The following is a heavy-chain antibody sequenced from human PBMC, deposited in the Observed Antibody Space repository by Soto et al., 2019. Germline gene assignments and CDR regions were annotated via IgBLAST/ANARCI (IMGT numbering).Heavy chain of an antibody. Sequence: ASVKVSCKASGYTFTSYYMHWVRQAPGQGLEWMGIINPSGGSTSYAQKFQGRVTMTRDTSTSTVYMELSSLGSEDTAVYYCARLLESGLGMDVWGQGTTVTVSS. V-gene: IGHV1-46*01. CDR1: GYTFTSYY. CDR3: ARLLESGLGMDV. J-gene: IGHJ6*02. CDR2: INPSGGST. D-gene: IGHD3-3*01.